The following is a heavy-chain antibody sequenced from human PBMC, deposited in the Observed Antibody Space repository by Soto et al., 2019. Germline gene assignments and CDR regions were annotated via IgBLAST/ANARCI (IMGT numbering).Heavy chain of an antibody. CDR3: AKSRSSVGQMDV. CDR1: GFTVSSDA. CDR2: ISGSGGST. J-gene: IGHJ6*01. Sequence: GGSLRLSFAASGFTVSSDAINWVRQAPGKGLEWVSAISGSGGSTYYADSVKGRFTISRDNSKNTLYLQMNSLSAEDTAVYYCAKSRSSVGQMDVWGQGTTVTVSS. D-gene: IGHD6-13*01. V-gene: IGHV3-23*01.